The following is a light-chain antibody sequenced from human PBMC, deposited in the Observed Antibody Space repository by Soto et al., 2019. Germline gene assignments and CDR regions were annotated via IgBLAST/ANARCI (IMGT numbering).Light chain of an antibody. CDR2: DVS. J-gene: IGKJ4*01. CDR3: QQTYSTPHT. Sequence: DIQMTQSPSALCASFGDTVTISCRASQSVSGWLAWYQQKPGKAPKLLVYDVSALPRGVPSRFSGSGSGTDFTLTISSLQPEDFATYYCQQTYSTPHTFGGGTKVDIK. CDR1: QSVSGW. V-gene: IGKV1-39*01.